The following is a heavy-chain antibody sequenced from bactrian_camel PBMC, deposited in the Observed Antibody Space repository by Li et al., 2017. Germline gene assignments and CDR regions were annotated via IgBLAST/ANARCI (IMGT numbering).Heavy chain of an antibody. CDR2: IWSAGSAGPSP. D-gene: IGHD6*01. CDR3: ASAAYNSNWSSLEKRYYKY. Sequence: DVQLVESGGGSVQAGGSLNLSCVASTYTFDMAWFRQAPGKEREGVAVIWSAGSAGPSPFYADSVKGRFTISQDNARNTLALQMNSLKPEDSAMYYCASAAYNSNWSSLEKRYYKYWGQGTQVTVS. J-gene: IGHJ4*01. V-gene: IGHV3S40*01. CDR1: TYTFD.